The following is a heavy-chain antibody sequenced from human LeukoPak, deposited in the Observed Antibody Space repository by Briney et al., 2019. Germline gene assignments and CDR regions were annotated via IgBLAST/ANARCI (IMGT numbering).Heavy chain of an antibody. Sequence: SQTLSLTCTVSGASLSSYYWSWIRQPPGKGLEWIGYIYYSGSTNYNPSLKSRVTISVDTPKNQSSLKLSSVTAADTAVYYCASLGYYGSGSYGAIPYYYYYGMDVWGQGTTVTVSS. D-gene: IGHD3-10*01. CDR2: IYYSGST. CDR3: ASLGYYGSGSYGAIPYYYYYGMDV. CDR1: GASLSSYY. J-gene: IGHJ6*02. V-gene: IGHV4-59*08.